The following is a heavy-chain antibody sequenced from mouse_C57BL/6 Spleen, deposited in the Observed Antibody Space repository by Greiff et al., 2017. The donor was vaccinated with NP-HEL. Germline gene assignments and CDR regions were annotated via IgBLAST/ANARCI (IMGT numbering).Heavy chain of an antibody. V-gene: IGHV1-26*01. CDR3: ARGGGYYEDY. CDR2: INPNNGGT. D-gene: IGHD2-3*01. J-gene: IGHJ2*01. CDR1: GYTFTDYY. Sequence: EVQLQQSGPELVKPGASVKISCKASGYTFTDYYMNWVKQSHGKSLEWIGDINPNNGGTSYNQKFKGKATLTVDKSSSTAYMELRSLTSEDSAVYYCARGGGYYEDYWGQGTTLTVSS.